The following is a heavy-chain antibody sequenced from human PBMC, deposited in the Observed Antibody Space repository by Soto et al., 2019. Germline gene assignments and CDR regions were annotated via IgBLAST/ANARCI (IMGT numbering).Heavy chain of an antibody. D-gene: IGHD2-21*02. Sequence: QLVESGGGVVQPGGSLRLSCAASGFAFSRFALHWLRQAPGKGLQWVALISSDGTTTYYPDSVKGRFAISRDNSNNTLYLEMNSLRPEDTAFYYCVRDPCGDCFDCYIDLWGTGTLVTVSS. CDR2: ISSDGTTT. CDR3: VRDPCGDCFDCYIDL. CDR1: GFAFSRFA. V-gene: IGHV3-30*09. J-gene: IGHJ2*01.